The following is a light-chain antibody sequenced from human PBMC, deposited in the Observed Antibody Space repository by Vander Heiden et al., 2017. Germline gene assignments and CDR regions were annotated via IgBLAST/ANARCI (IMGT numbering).Light chain of an antibody. CDR2: AAS. CDR3: QHNVT. CDR1: QSIRNY. J-gene: IGKJ1*01. V-gene: IGKV1-39*01. Sequence: DIQMTQSPTSLSASVGDRVTITCRASQSIRNYLNWYQQKPGKAPKLLIYAASSLQTGVQSRFSGSGSGTDFTRTISSMQPEDCETYDGQHNVTFGQGTKVEIK.